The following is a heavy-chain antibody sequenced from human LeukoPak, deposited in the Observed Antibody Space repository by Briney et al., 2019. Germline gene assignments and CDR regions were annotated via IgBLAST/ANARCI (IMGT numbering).Heavy chain of an antibody. CDR3: ARDRPAMVPNYYYCGMDV. Sequence: SETLSLTCTVSGGSISSYYWSWIRQPPGKGLEWIGYIYYSGSTNYNPSLKSRVTISVDTSKNQFSLKLSSVTAADTAVYYCARDRPAMVPNYYYCGMDVWGQGTTVTVSS. D-gene: IGHD5-18*01. J-gene: IGHJ6*02. CDR2: IYYSGST. V-gene: IGHV4-59*01. CDR1: GGSISSYY.